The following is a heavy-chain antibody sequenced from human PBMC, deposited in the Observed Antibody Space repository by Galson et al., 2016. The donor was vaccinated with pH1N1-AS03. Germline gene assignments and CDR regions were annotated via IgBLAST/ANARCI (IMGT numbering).Heavy chain of an antibody. CDR1: TFIARSNY. D-gene: IGHD3-16*01. J-gene: IGHJ5*02. V-gene: IGHV3-53*01. CDR3: ATDRFGEPTT. CDR2: IYHGEAGTS. Sequence: SLRLSCAGSTFIARSNYMSWVRQAPGKGLEWVSVIYHGEAGTSSYADSVKGRFTISRHISTNTVNLQMNNLRVEDTATYYCATDRFGEPTTWGQGTLIIVS.